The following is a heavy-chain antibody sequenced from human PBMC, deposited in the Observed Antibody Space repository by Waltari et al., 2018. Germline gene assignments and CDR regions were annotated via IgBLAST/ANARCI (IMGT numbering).Heavy chain of an antibody. CDR2: ITWNGGII. J-gene: IGHJ4*02. D-gene: IGHD3-16*01. V-gene: IGHV3-20*04. CDR3: ARYLNWGLPRFDN. Sequence: EVQLAESGGAVVRPGGSLRLTCVASGVKFHDYGMSWVRRVPGKGLGWVSGITWNGGIISYSDSVKGRFTITRDNDKNSLSLQMTSLRVEDTALYYCARYLNWGLPRFDNWGQGTQVTVSS. CDR1: GVKFHDYG.